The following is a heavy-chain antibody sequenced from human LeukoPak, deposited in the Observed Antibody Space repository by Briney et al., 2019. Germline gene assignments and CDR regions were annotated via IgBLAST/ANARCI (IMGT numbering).Heavy chain of an antibody. J-gene: IGHJ4*02. Sequence: GGSLRLSCAASGFTFSSYAMSWVRQAPGKGLEWVSAISGSGGSTYYADSVKGRFTISRDNSKNTLYVKMNSLSAEDTAVYYCAKPHFYGDYIPVAVSLNYFDYWGQGTLVTVSS. CDR3: AKPHFYGDYIPVAVSLNYFDY. D-gene: IGHD4-17*01. V-gene: IGHV3-23*01. CDR1: GFTFSSYA. CDR2: ISGSGGST.